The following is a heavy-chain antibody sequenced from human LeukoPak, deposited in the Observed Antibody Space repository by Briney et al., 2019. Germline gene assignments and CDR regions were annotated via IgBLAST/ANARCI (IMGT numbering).Heavy chain of an antibody. CDR2: IYTSGST. CDR1: GGSISSYY. Sequence: SETLSLTCTVSGGSISSYYWSWIRQPPGKGLEWIGYIYTSGSTNYNPSLKSRVTISVDTSKNQFSLKLSSVTAADTAVYYCARVGIAAAGDYWGQGTLVTVSS. V-gene: IGHV4-4*09. J-gene: IGHJ4*02. D-gene: IGHD6-13*01. CDR3: ARVGIAAAGDY.